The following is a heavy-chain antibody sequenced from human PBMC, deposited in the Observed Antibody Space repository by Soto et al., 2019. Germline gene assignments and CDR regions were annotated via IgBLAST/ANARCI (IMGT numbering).Heavy chain of an antibody. J-gene: IGHJ3*02. CDR3: AKTTDGWFSAFEI. CDR1: GFVFSSYA. D-gene: IGHD6-19*01. V-gene: IGHV3-23*01. CDR2: ISGSGTTA. Sequence: GGSLRLSCAASGFVFSSYAMSWVRQAPGKGLEWVSAISGSGTTAYYADSVKGRFIFSRDNPKNTMYLQMNSLRAEDTAVYFCAKTTDGWFSAFEIWGQGTVVIVSS.